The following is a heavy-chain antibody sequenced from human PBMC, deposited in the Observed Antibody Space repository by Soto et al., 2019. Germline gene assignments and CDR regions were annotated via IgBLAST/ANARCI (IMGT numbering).Heavy chain of an antibody. CDR1: GFTFSSYW. CDR3: ARRVLAGTPYYFDY. V-gene: IGHV3-74*01. D-gene: IGHD6-13*01. Sequence: EVQLVESGGDLVQPGGSLRLSCVASGFTFSSYWMHWVRQGPGKGLLWVSRINSEGTSTSYADSVKGRFTIFRDNXXNTLYLQMNSLRAEDTGVYYCARRVLAGTPYYFDYWGQGSLVTVSS. J-gene: IGHJ4*01. CDR2: INSEGTST.